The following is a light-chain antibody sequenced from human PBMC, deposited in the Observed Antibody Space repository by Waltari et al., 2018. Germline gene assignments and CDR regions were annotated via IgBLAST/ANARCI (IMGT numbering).Light chain of an antibody. CDR2: GAS. V-gene: IGKV3-20*01. J-gene: IGKJ3*01. CDR3: PQYGSSPVT. CDR1: QSVSSTY. Sequence: EIVLTQSPGTLSLSPGERATLSCRTSQSVSSTYLAWYQQKPGQAPRLLIHGASSRVTGLPDRFSGSGSGTDFTLTISRLEPEDFAVYYCPQYGSSPVTFGPGTKVDIK.